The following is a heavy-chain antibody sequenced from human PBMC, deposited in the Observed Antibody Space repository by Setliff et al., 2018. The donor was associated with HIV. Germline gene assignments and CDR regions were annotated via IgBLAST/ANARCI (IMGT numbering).Heavy chain of an antibody. CDR2: INPNSGGT. CDR3: ARDLGPGGGSYRMPINWFDP. V-gene: IGHV1-2*02. Sequence: ASVKVSCKASGYTFTGYYMHWVRQAPGQGLEWMGWINPNSGGTNYAQKFQGRVTMTRDTSISTAYMELSRLRSDDTAVYYCARDLGPGGGSYRMPINWFDPWGPETLLVTVSS. CDR1: GYTFTGYY. D-gene: IGHD1-26*01. J-gene: IGHJ5*02.